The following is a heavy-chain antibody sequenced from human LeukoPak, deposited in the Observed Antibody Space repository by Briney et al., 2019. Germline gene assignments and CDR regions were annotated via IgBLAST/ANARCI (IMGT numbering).Heavy chain of an antibody. Sequence: PGGSLRLSCAASGFTFSSYAMHWVRQTPETPGKGLECVAHISYDGSNTYYADSVKGRFTISRDNSKNTLYLQMNSLRAEDTAVYYCARDRFLEWGNWFDHWGQGTLVTVSS. CDR1: GFTFSSYA. CDR3: ARDRFLEWGNWFDH. J-gene: IGHJ5*02. D-gene: IGHD3-3*01. V-gene: IGHV3-30-3*01. CDR2: ISYDGSNT.